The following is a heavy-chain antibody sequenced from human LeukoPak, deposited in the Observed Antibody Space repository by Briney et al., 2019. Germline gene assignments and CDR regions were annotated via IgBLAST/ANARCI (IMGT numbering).Heavy chain of an antibody. Sequence: GESLKISCQASGYTFTNYWIGWVRQMPGKGLEWMGIIYPGDSDTKYSPSFQGQVTMSADKSIRTAYLQWSSLKASDTSMDYCGRRELTPKRFFDYWGQGTLVTVSS. V-gene: IGHV5-51*01. CDR2: IYPGDSDT. CDR1: GYTFTNYW. D-gene: IGHD4-23*01. J-gene: IGHJ4*02. CDR3: GRRELTPKRFFDY.